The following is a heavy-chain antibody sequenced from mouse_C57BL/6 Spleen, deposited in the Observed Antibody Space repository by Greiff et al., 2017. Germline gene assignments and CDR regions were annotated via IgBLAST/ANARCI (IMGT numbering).Heavy chain of an antibody. CDR3: ARPLDSSGPFAY. Sequence: VQLQQSGAELVKPGASVKLSCKASGYTFTSYWMHWVKQRPGQGLEWIGMIHPNSGSTNYNEKFKSKATLTVDKSSSTAYMQLSSLTSEDSAVYYCARPLDSSGPFAYWGQGTLVTVSA. V-gene: IGHV1-64*01. D-gene: IGHD3-2*02. J-gene: IGHJ3*01. CDR1: GYTFTSYW. CDR2: IHPNSGST.